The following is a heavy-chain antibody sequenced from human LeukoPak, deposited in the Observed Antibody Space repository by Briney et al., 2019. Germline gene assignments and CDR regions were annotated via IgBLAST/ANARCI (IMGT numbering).Heavy chain of an antibody. CDR3: ARGRETEGSSWSSDYYYYMDV. CDR2: IIPIFGTA. V-gene: IGHV1-69*05. D-gene: IGHD6-13*01. Sequence: ASVKVSCKASGGTFSSYAISWVRQAPGQGLEWMGGIIPIFGTANYAQKFQGRVTITTDESTSTAYMELSSLRSEDTAVYYCARGRETEGSSWSSDYYYYMDVWGKGTTVTVSS. J-gene: IGHJ6*03. CDR1: GGTFSSYA.